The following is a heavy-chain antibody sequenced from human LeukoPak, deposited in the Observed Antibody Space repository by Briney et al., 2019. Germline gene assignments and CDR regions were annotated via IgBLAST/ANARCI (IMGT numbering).Heavy chain of an antibody. V-gene: IGHV3-21*01. CDR3: ARWAYDTLTGKTPRDGMDV. Sequence: PGGSLRLSCAASGFTFSSYSMNWVRQAPGKGLEWVSSISSSSSYIYYADSVKGRFTISRDNAKNSLYLQMNSLRAEDTAVYYCARWAYDTLTGKTPRDGMDVWGQGTTVTVSS. J-gene: IGHJ6*02. D-gene: IGHD3-9*01. CDR1: GFTFSSYS. CDR2: ISSSSSYI.